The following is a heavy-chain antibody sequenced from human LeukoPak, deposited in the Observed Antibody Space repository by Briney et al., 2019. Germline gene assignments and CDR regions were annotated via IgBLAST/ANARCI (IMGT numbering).Heavy chain of an antibody. CDR3: ARQEGATYYFDY. CDR2: IDPSDSYT. V-gene: IGHV5-10-1*01. Sequence: KPGESLKISCKGSGXSFTSYCISWVRQMPGKGLERMGRIDPSDSYTNYSPSFQGHVTISADKSISTAYLQWSSLKASDTAMYYCARQEGATYYFDYWGQGTLVTVSS. CDR1: GXSFTSYC. J-gene: IGHJ4*02. D-gene: IGHD1-26*01.